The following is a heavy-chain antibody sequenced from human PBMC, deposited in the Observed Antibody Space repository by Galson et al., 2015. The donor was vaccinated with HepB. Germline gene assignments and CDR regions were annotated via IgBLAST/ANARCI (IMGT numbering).Heavy chain of an antibody. J-gene: IGHJ6*02. D-gene: IGHD1-26*01. Sequence: PVKVSCKASEYSFKTYPLHWVRQAPGQRLEWLGWINGANGDTKYSEKLQGRVTITRDTSASTAYMELSSLESGDTAVYYCARDREPWVGYYYAMDVWGQGTTVIVSS. CDR2: INGANGDT. CDR1: EYSFKTYP. CDR3: ARDREPWVGYYYAMDV. V-gene: IGHV1-3*01.